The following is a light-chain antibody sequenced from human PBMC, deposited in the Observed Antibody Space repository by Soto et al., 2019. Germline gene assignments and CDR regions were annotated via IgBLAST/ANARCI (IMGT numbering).Light chain of an antibody. J-gene: IGLJ3*02. CDR1: SSNIGSHY. Sequence: QSALTQPPSASGTPGQSLTISCAGSSSNIGSHYVYWYQHLPGTAPKLLIFRDGQRPSGVPDRFFGSKSGTSASLAIICLRSEAGAHYYCAVLDPSFTGLVFGGGTKLTLL. CDR2: RDG. CDR3: AVLDPSFTGLV. V-gene: IGLV1-47*01.